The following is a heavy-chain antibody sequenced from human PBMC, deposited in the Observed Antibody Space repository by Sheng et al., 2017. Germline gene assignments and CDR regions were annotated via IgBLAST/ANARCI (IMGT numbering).Heavy chain of an antibody. V-gene: IGHV3-15*01. CDR1: GFTFNSAW. Sequence: EVQLVESGGDLVKPGGSLRLSCVASGFTFNSAWMSWFRQAPGKGPEWVGRIISKTDGGRTDYAAPVKGRFTISRDDSKNTMYLQMNSLKTEDTAVYYCSTFAIFWKWGQGTLVTVSS. CDR3: STFAIFWK. J-gene: IGHJ4*02. D-gene: IGHD3-9*01. CDR2: IISKTDGGRT.